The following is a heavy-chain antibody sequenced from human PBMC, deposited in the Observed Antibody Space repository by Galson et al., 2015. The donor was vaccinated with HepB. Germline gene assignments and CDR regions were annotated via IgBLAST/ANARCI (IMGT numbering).Heavy chain of an antibody. CDR2: INPNSGGT. J-gene: IGHJ6*02. CDR1: GYTFTGYY. Sequence: SVKVSCKASGYTFTGYYMHWVRQAPGQGLEWMGWINPNSGGTNYAQKFQGWVTMTRDTSIGTAYMELSRLRSDDTAVYYCARVPLRYCSSTSCYPTYGTNYGMDVWGQGTTVTVSS. D-gene: IGHD2-2*01. CDR3: ARVPLRYCSSTSCYPTYGTNYGMDV. V-gene: IGHV1-2*04.